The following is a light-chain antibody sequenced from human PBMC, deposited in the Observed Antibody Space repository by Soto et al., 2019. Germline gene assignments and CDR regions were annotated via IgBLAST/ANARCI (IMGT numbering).Light chain of an antibody. CDR2: GAS. CDR3: QQYDNWPPYT. J-gene: IGKJ2*01. Sequence: EIVMTQSPATLSVSPGERATLSCRASRSVSSNLAWYQQKPGQAPRLLIYGASTRATGIPARFSGSGSGTEFTLTISSLQSEDFAVYYCQQYDNWPPYTFGQGTKVDNK. V-gene: IGKV3-15*01. CDR1: RSVSSN.